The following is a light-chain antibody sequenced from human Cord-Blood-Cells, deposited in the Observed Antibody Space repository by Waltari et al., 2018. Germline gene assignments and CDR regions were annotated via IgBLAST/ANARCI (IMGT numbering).Light chain of an antibody. J-gene: IGKJ3*01. V-gene: IGKV3-11*01. CDR3: QQRSNWPPVFT. CDR2: DAS. CDR1: QSVRIY. Sequence: EIVLTQSPAPLSLSPGERATLSCRASQSVRIYLAWDQQKPSQAPRRLIYDASSRATGIPARFSGSGSGTDFTLTISSLELEDFAVYYCQQRSNWPPVFTFGPGTKVDIK.